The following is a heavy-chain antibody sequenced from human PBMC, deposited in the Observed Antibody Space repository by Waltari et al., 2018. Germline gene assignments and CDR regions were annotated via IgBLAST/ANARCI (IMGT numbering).Heavy chain of an antibody. CDR1: VFTFSSYW. V-gene: IGHV3-7*01. J-gene: IGHJ3*02. CDR3: ARAPSPYDAFDI. CDR2: IKQDGSEK. Sequence: EVQLVESGGGLVQPGGSLRLSCAASVFTFSSYWISWVRQAPGKGLEWVANIKQDGSEKYYVDSVKGRFTISRDNAKNSLYLQMNSLRAEDTAVYYCARAPSPYDAFDIWGQGTMVTVSS.